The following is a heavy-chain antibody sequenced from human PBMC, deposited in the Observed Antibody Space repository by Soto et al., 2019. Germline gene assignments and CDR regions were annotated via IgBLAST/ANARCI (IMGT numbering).Heavy chain of an antibody. CDR3: ASSSGYSGYDSFDY. J-gene: IGHJ4*02. CDR1: GYTFTSYG. Sequence: QVQLVQSGAEAKKPGASVKVSCKASGYTFTSYGISWVRQAPGQGLEWMGWISAYNGNTNYAQKFQGRVTMTTDTSTSTAYMEGRSLGSDDTAVYYWASSSGYSGYDSFDYWGQGTLVTVSS. V-gene: IGHV1-18*01. D-gene: IGHD5-12*01. CDR2: ISAYNGNT.